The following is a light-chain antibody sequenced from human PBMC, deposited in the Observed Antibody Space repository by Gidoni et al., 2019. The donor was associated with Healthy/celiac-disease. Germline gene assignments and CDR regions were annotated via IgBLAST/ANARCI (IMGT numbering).Light chain of an antibody. CDR3: QQYNNWPPT. Sequence: EIVMTQSPATLSVSPGERATLSCRASQSVSSNLAWYQQKPGQAPRLLIYGASTRATGIPARFSGSGSGTEFTLTISSLQSEDFAVYYCQQYNNWPPTFGQLPRWKSN. CDR2: GAS. CDR1: QSVSSN. V-gene: IGKV3-15*01. J-gene: IGKJ1*01.